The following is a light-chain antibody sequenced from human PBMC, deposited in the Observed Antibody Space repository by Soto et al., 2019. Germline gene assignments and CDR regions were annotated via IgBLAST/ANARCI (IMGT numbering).Light chain of an antibody. J-gene: IGKJ4*01. CDR2: AAS. CDR1: QGISSY. V-gene: IGKV1-27*01. Sequence: DIQMTQSPSSLSASVGDTVTITCRASQGISSYLAWYQQKPGKVPKLLIYAASTLQSGVPSRISGSASGTDFTLTISSLQPEDVGTYYCQKYNSAPLTVGGGTKVEIK. CDR3: QKYNSAPLT.